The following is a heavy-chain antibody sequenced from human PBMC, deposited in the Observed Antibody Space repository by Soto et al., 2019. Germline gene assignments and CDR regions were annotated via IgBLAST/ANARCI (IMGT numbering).Heavy chain of an antibody. J-gene: IGHJ4*02. V-gene: IGHV4-59*01. Sequence: SETLSLTCTVSGGSISSYYWSWIRQPPGKGLEWIGYIYYSGNTNYNPSLKSRVTISVDTSKNQFSLKLSSVTAADTAVYYCARRRDGLDYWGQGTRVTVS. CDR2: IYYSGNT. CDR1: GGSISSYY. CDR3: ARRRDGLDY.